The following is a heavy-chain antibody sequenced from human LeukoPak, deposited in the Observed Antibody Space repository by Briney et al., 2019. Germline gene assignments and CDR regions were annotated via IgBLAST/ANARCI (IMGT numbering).Heavy chain of an antibody. CDR3: ARQAAGNNAFDI. V-gene: IGHV4-4*07. Sequence: TSETLSCTSTGSGGSICRYYWSWIRQPPGQGREWIGRIYSSGSTNYNPSLKSRVTMSVDTSKNQFPLRLSSVTAAGTGVYYCARQAAGNNAFDIWGQGTTVTASS. J-gene: IGHJ3*02. D-gene: IGHD6-13*01. CDR2: IYSSGST. CDR1: GGSICRYY.